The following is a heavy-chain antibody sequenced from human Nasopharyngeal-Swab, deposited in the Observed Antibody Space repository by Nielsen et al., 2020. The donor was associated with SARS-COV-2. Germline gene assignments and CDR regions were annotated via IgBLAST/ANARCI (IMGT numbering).Heavy chain of an antibody. Sequence: SGPTLVKPTQTLTLTCTVSGFSHSTSGMCVSWIRQPPGKALEWLALIDWDDDKYYSTSLKTRLTISKDTSKNQVVLTMTNMDPVDTATYYCARIRRQQLANGVGWFDPWGQGTLVTVSS. CDR3: ARIRRQQLANGVGWFDP. CDR2: IDWDDDK. D-gene: IGHD6-13*01. J-gene: IGHJ5*02. CDR1: GFSHSTSGMC. V-gene: IGHV2-70*01.